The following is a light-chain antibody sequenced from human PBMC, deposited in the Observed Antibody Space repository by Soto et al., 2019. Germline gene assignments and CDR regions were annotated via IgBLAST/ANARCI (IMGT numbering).Light chain of an antibody. J-gene: IGKJ1*01. V-gene: IGKV2-30*01. Sequence: DVVMTQSPLSLPVTLGQPASISCRSSQSLLYSDGNTYLSWFQQRPGQSPRRLIYKVSNRDSGVPDRFSGSGSCNDFTLKIRRVEAEDVGVYYCMQGTYWPPRQFGQGAKVEIK. CDR1: QSLLYSDGNTY. CDR2: KVS. CDR3: MQGTYWPPRQ.